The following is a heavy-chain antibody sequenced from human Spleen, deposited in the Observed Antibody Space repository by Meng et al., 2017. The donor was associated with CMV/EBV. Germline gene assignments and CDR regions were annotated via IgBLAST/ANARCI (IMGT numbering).Heavy chain of an antibody. Sequence: GGSLRLSCAASGFTFSNAWMSWVRQAPGKGLEWVGRIKSRTDGGTTDYTAPVKGRFSISRDDSKNTMYLQMNSLKTEDTAVYYCTTRAYDPYYYYYYGMDVWGQGTTVTVSS. CDR3: TTRAYDPYYYYYYGMDV. V-gene: IGHV3-15*01. J-gene: IGHJ6*02. CDR1: GFTFSNAW. CDR2: IKSRTDGGTT. D-gene: IGHD5-12*01.